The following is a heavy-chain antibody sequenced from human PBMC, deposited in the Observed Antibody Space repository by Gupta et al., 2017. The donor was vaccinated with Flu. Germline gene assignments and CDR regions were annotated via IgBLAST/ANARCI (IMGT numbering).Heavy chain of an antibody. CDR3: ARLSDFWSGSVGMDV. V-gene: IGHV4-61*02. CDR1: GGSISRGSYY. CDR2: IYTSGST. D-gene: IGHD3-3*01. J-gene: IGHJ6*02. Sequence: QVQLQESGPGLVKPSQTLSLTCTVSGGSISRGSYYWSWIRQPAGKGLEWIGRIYTSGSTNYNPSLKSRVTISVDTSKNQFSLKLSSVTAADTAVYYCARLSDFWSGSVGMDVWGQGTTVTVSS.